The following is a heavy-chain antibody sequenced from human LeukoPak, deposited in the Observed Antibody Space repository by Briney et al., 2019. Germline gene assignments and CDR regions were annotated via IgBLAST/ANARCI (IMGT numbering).Heavy chain of an antibody. CDR3: ARGSRSSTSGHFDY. J-gene: IGHJ4*02. CDR2: IYHSGST. D-gene: IGHD2-2*01. V-gene: IGHV4-30-2*01. Sequence: PSETLSLTCAVSGGSISSGGYSWSWIRQPPGKGLEWIGYIYHSGSTYYNLSLKSRVTLSVDRSKNQFSLKLSSVTAADTAVYYCARGSRSSTSGHFDYWGQGTLVTVSS. CDR1: GGSISSGGYS.